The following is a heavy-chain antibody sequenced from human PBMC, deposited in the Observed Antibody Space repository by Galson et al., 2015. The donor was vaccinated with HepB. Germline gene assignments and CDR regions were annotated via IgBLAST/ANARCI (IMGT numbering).Heavy chain of an antibody. Sequence: SVKVSCKVSGYTLTELSMHWVRQAPGKGLEWMGGFDPEDGETIYAQKFQGRVTMTEDTSTDTAYMELSSLRSEDTAVYYCATAHSGSYSPADWGQGTLVTVSS. CDR3: ATAHSGSYSPAD. D-gene: IGHD1-26*01. CDR1: GYTLTELS. J-gene: IGHJ4*02. V-gene: IGHV1-24*01. CDR2: FDPEDGET.